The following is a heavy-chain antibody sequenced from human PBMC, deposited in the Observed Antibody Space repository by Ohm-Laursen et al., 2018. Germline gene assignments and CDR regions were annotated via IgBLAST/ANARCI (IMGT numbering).Heavy chain of an antibody. V-gene: IGHV3-23*01. J-gene: IGHJ3*02. CDR2: ISGSGDNT. CDR1: GFTFSSYA. D-gene: IGHD5-24*01. Sequence: SLRLSCAASGFTFSSYAMNWVRQAPGKGLQWVSAISGSGDNTYYADSVKGRFTISRDNAKNTLYMQMNSLRAEDTAVYYCARVEMATIIAFDIWGQGTMVTVSS. CDR3: ARVEMATIIAFDI.